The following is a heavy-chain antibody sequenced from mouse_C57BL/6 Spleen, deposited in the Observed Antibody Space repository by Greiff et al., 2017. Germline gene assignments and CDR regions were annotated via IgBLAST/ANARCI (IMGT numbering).Heavy chain of an antibody. CDR1: GYTFTSYW. CDR3: ARFGGYGSSEAMDY. CDR2: IDPSDSYT. Sequence: QLQQSGAELVMPGASVKLSCKASGYTFTSYWMHWVKQRPGQGLEWIGEIDPSDSYTNYNQKFKGKSTLTVDKSSSTAYMQLSSLTSEDSAVYYCARFGGYGSSEAMDYWGQGTSVTVSS. V-gene: IGHV1-69*01. J-gene: IGHJ4*01. D-gene: IGHD1-1*01.